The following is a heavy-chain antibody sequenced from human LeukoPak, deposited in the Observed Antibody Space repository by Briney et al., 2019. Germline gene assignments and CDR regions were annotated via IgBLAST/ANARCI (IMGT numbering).Heavy chain of an antibody. CDR3: VSPRGFSYGYFDY. Sequence: SETLSLTCTVSGVSISSSSAYWGWIRQPPGKGLEWIGSIYYSKNTYYNPSLKSRVTVSADTSKNQFSLTLGSVSATDTAVYYCVSPRGFSYGYFDYWGQGTLVTVSS. CDR2: IYYSKNT. CDR1: GVSISSSSAY. D-gene: IGHD5-18*01. J-gene: IGHJ4*02. V-gene: IGHV4-39*01.